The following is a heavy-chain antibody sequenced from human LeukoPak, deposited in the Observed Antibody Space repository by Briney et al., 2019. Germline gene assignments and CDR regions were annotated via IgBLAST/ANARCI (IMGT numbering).Heavy chain of an antibody. CDR1: GFTFNTYW. CDR3: ARGYYGMDV. CDR2: IRQDGSEK. J-gene: IGHJ6*02. V-gene: IGHV3-7*04. Sequence: GGSLRLSCAASGFTFNTYWMNWVRQAPGKGLEWVAKIRQDGSEKYYVDSVKGRFTISRDNAKNSLYLQMNSLRVEDMAVYYCARGYYGMDVWGRGTTVTVS.